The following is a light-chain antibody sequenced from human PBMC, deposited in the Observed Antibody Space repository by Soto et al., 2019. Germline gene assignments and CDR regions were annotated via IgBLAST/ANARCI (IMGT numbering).Light chain of an antibody. CDR1: QRVYSN. Sequence: EILLTLSPATLSVSPGESATLSCRASQRVYSNLAWYQQRPGQAPRLLIYGASTRATGVPARFSGRGSGTEFTLTISSLQSEDFAVYYCQQYTNWPPNTFGQGTRLEIK. CDR2: GAS. CDR3: QQYTNWPPNT. V-gene: IGKV3-15*01. J-gene: IGKJ5*01.